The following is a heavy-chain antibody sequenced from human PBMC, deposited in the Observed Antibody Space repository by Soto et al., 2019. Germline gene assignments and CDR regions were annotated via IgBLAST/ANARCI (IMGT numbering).Heavy chain of an antibody. CDR1: GGSIITDDYS. Sequence: QLQLQESGSGLVKPSQTLSLTCTVSGGSIITDDYSWSWIRQPPGKGLEWIGYIYHSGSTYYNPSLKSRLTISVDRSKSQFSLNMGSVTAADTAVYYCARRMVATGEGCDYWGQGTLVTVSS. V-gene: IGHV4-30-2*01. J-gene: IGHJ4*02. D-gene: IGHD5-12*01. CDR2: IYHSGST. CDR3: ARRMVATGEGCDY.